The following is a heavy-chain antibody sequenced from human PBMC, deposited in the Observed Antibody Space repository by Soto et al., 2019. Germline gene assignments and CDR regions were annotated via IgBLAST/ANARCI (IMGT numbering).Heavy chain of an antibody. Sequence: ASVKVSCKASGYTFTRYAMHWVRQAPGQRPEWMGWINPGNGDTKYSEKLQGRVTFTRDTSATTIYMELSSLRSEDTALYYCARNSYISGDDDSYYFDYWGQGTPVTVS. CDR3: ARNSYISGDDDSYYFDY. V-gene: IGHV1-3*01. CDR1: GYTFTRYA. D-gene: IGHD2-21*02. CDR2: INPGNGDT. J-gene: IGHJ4*02.